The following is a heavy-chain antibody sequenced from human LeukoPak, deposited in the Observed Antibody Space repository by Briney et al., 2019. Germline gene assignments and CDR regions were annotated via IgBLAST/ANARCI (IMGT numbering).Heavy chain of an antibody. D-gene: IGHD1-26*01. CDR1: GFTVSSNY. J-gene: IGHJ1*01. CDR2: ILSDGST. CDR3: ASGTYSLFH. V-gene: IGHV3-53*01. Sequence: PGGSLRLSCAASGFTVSSNYMSWVRQAPGKGLERVSVILSDGSTYDADSVKGRFTISRDNSKNTLYLQMNSLRAEDTAVYYCASGTYSLFHWGQGTLVTVSS.